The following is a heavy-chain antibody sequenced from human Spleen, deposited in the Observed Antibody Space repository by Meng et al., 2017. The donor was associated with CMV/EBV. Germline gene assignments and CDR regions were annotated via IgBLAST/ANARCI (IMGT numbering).Heavy chain of an antibody. V-gene: IGHV4-59*01. J-gene: IGHJ3*02. D-gene: IGHD1-26*01. CDR1: AGSISSYY. CDR3: ARSSGGGSYYAFDI. CDR2: IYYSGSA. Sequence: GPLRLPFTGSAGSISSYYWSWIRQPPGKGLEWIGYIYYSGSAYYNPSLKSRVTISGDTSKNQFSLQLSSVTAADTAVYYCARSSGGGSYYAFDIWGPGTMVTVSS.